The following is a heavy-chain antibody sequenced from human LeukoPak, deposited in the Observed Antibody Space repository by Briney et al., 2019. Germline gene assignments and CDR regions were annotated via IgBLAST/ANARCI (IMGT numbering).Heavy chain of an antibody. V-gene: IGHV3-30*04. CDR3: AREKVPAAIGGFDY. CDR2: VFFDGTIQ. CDR1: GFTFSNYA. Sequence: GGSLRLSCAASGFTFSNYAMHWVRQAPGKGLEWVAVVFFDGTIQYYADAVKGRFTISRDNAKNSLYLQMNSLRAEDTAVYYCAREKVPAAIGGFDYWGQGTLVTVSS. D-gene: IGHD2-2*01. J-gene: IGHJ4*02.